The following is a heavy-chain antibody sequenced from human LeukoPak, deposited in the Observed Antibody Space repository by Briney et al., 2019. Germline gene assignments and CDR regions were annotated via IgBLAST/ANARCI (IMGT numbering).Heavy chain of an antibody. CDR2: IIPILGIA. J-gene: IGHJ4*02. V-gene: IGHV1-69*04. CDR1: GGTFSSYT. D-gene: IGHD1-26*01. CDR3: ARDSGSYSFDY. Sequence: SVKVSCKASGGTFSSYTLSWVRQAPGQGLEWMGRIIPILGIANYAQKFQGRVTITADKSTSTAYMELSSLRSEDTAVYYCARDSGSYSFDYWGQGTLVTVSS.